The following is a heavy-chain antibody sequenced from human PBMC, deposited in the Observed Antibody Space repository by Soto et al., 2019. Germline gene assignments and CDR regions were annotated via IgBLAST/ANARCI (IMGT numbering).Heavy chain of an antibody. CDR1: GDSVSSNSAA. CDR3: ARDGIAAAGTNKGGRGTYYFDY. Sequence: SQTLSLTCAISGDSVSSNSAAWNWIRQSPSRGLEWLGRTYYRSKWYNDYAVSVKSRITINPDTSKNQFSLQLNSVTPEDTAVYYCARDGIAAAGTNKGGRGTYYFDYWAQGTLVTVSS. CDR2: TYYRSKWYN. V-gene: IGHV6-1*01. D-gene: IGHD6-13*01. J-gene: IGHJ4*02.